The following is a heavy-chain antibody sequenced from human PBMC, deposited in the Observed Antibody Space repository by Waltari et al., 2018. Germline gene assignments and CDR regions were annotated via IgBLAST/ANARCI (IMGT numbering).Heavy chain of an antibody. CDR3: ARGPERGSTGGVCYPSPFDY. CDR1: GGTFSSSA. V-gene: IGHV1-69*05. CDR2: IIPICGTA. J-gene: IGHJ4*02. Sequence: QVQLVQSGAEVKKPGSSVKVSCTASGGTFSSSAISWVRQAPGQGLEWIGGIIPICGTANYAQKFQGRVTITTDESTSTAYMELSSLRSEDTAVYYCARGPERGSTGGVCYPSPFDYWGQGTLVTVSS. D-gene: IGHD2-8*02.